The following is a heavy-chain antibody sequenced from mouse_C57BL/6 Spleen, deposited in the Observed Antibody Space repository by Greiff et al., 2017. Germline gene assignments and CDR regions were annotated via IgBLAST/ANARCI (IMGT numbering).Heavy chain of an antibody. D-gene: IGHD2-2*01. CDR1: GYTFTSYW. CDR2: IDPSDSYT. J-gene: IGHJ2*01. V-gene: IGHV1-50*01. Sequence: VQLQQPGAELVKPGASVKLSCKASGYTFTSYWMQWVKQRPGQGLEWIGEIDPSDSYTNYNPKFKGKATLTVDTSSSTAYMQLSSLTSEDYAVYYCARRGDIYYGYDDWGQGTTLTVSS. CDR3: ARRGDIYYGYDD.